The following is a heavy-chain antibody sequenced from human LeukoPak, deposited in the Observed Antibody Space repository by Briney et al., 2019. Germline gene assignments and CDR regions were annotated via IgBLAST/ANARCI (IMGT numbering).Heavy chain of an antibody. D-gene: IGHD4-17*01. V-gene: IGHV1-18*01. Sequence: ASVKVSCKSSGYTFTNYGISWVRQAPGQGLEWMGWISAYNGNTNYAQKLQGRVTMTTDTSTSTAYMELRSLRSDDTAVYYCASSRPNDYGDYGAFDIWGQGTMVTVSS. CDR3: ASSRPNDYGDYGAFDI. J-gene: IGHJ3*02. CDR2: ISAYNGNT. CDR1: GYTFTNYG.